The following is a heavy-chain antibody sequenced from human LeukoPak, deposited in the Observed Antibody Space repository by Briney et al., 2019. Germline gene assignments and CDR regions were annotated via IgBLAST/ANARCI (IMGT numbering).Heavy chain of an antibody. J-gene: IGHJ4*02. CDR3: ARGRVYSGYERDF. D-gene: IGHD5-12*01. CDR2: INHSGST. CDR1: GGSFSGYY. V-gene: IGHV4-34*01. Sequence: SETLSLTCAVYGGSFSGYYWSWIRQPPGKGLEWIGEINHSGSTNYNPSLKSRVTISVDTSKNQFSLKLSSVTAADTAVYYCARGRVYSGYERDFWGQGTLVTVSS.